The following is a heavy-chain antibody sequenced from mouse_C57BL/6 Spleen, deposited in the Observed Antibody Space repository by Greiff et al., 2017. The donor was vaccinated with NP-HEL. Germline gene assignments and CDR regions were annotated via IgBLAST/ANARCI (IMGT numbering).Heavy chain of an antibody. J-gene: IGHJ4*01. Sequence: VQLQQSGPGLVAPSQSLSITCTVSGFSLTSYGVHWVRQPPGKGLEWLVVIWSDGSTTYNSALKSRLSISKDNSKSQVFLKMNSLQTDDTAMYYCARSLTGYYYAMDYWGQGTSVTVSS. V-gene: IGHV2-6*03. CDR3: ARSLTGYYYAMDY. CDR2: IWSDGST. CDR1: GFSLTSYG. D-gene: IGHD4-1*01.